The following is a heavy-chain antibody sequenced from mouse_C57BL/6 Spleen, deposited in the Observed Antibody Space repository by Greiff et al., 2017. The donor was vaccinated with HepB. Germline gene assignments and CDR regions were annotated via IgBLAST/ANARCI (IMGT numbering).Heavy chain of an antibody. J-gene: IGHJ2*01. CDR3: AIYDYEDY. D-gene: IGHD2-4*01. CDR2: IDPSDSYT. Sequence: QVQLQQPGAELVMPGASVKLSCKASGYTFTSYWMHWVKQWPGQGLEWIGEIDPSDSYTNYNQKFKGKSTLTVDKSSSTAYMQLSSLTSEDSAVYYCAIYDYEDYWGQGTTLTVSS. CDR1: GYTFTSYW. V-gene: IGHV1-69*01.